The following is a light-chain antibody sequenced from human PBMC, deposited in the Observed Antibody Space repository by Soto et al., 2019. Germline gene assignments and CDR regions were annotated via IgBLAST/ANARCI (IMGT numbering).Light chain of an antibody. CDR3: QHYYGTSPIN. Sequence: VVLTHSPATLSLSPWERATLSCRTSLSVSVYLDWYQQKPGQAPRLLISGASSRATGIPDRFSGSGSGTDFTLTISRLEPEDFALYYCQHYYGTSPINFGQGTRLEIK. CDR1: LSVSVY. CDR2: GAS. J-gene: IGKJ5*01. V-gene: IGKV3-20*01.